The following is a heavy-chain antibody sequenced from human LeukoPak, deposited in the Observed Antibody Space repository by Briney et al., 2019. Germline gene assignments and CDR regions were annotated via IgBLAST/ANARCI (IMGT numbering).Heavy chain of an antibody. CDR2: ISGSGGST. J-gene: IGHJ4*02. V-gene: IGHV3-23*01. CDR3: AKDAALLWFGELYRTGHFDY. D-gene: IGHD3-10*01. Sequence: GGSLRLSCAASGFTFSSYAMSWVRQAPGKGLEWVSAISGSGGSTYYADSVKGRFTISRDNSKNTLYLQMNSLRAEDTALYYCAKDAALLWFGELYRTGHFDYWGQGTLVTVSS. CDR1: GFTFSSYA.